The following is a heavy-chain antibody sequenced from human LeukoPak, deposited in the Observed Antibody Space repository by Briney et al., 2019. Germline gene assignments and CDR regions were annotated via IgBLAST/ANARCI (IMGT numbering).Heavy chain of an antibody. CDR2: IYYSGST. D-gene: IGHD3-3*01. Sequence: SETLSLTCTVSGGSISSYYWSWIRQPPGKGLEWIGYIYYSGSTNYNPSLKSRVTISVDTSKNQFSLKLSSVTAADTAVYYCARESVFGVFIISGWFDPWGQGTLVTVSS. CDR1: GGSISSYY. V-gene: IGHV4-59*12. CDR3: ARESVFGVFIISGWFDP. J-gene: IGHJ5*02.